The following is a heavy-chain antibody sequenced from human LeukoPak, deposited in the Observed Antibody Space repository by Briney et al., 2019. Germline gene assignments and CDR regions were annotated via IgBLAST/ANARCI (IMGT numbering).Heavy chain of an antibody. CDR2: IIPIFGTA. CDR1: GGTFISYA. CDR3: ASGRVGKGLYFDY. J-gene: IGHJ4*02. V-gene: IGHV1-69*06. Sequence: SVTVSCKASGGTFISYAISWVRQAPGQGLEWMGRIIPIFGTANYAQKFQGRVTITADKSTSTAYMELSSLRPEDTAVYYCASGRVGKGLYFDYWGQGTLVTVSS. D-gene: IGHD1-26*01.